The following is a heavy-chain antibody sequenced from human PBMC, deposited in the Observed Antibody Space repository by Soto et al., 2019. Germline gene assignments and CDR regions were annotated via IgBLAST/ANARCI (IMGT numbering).Heavy chain of an antibody. J-gene: IGHJ4*02. CDR3: ARAPIVVVVAADFDY. CDR1: GGSFSGYY. Sequence: SETLSLTCAVYGGSFSGYYWSWIRQPPGKGLEWIGEINHSGSTNYNPSLKSRVTISVDTSKNQFSLKLSSVTAADTAVYYCARAPIVVVVAADFDYWGQGTLVT. V-gene: IGHV4-34*01. CDR2: INHSGST. D-gene: IGHD2-15*01.